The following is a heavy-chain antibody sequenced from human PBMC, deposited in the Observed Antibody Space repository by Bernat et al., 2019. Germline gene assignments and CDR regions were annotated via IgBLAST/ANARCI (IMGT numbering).Heavy chain of an antibody. Sequence: EVQLVETGGGLIQPGESLRLSCAASGFTVTTNSVYWFRQAPGKGLECVSVIYSAGNTYYADSVEGRFSISKDNAKNTVYLQMNNLRAEDTAVYYCGRHPTSGFSWGQGTLVTVSS. D-gene: IGHD2/OR15-2a*01. CDR2: IYSAGNT. J-gene: IGHJ5*02. CDR1: GFTVTTNS. V-gene: IGHV3-53*02. CDR3: GRHPTSGFS.